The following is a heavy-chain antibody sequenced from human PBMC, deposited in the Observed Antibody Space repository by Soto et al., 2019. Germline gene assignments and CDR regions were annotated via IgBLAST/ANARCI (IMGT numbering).Heavy chain of an antibody. CDR1: GVSISSYY. J-gene: IGHJ1*01. D-gene: IGHD6-19*01. V-gene: IGHV4-59*01. CDR3: SRGPGAIAVAGNEYFQH. CDR2: IYYSGST. Sequence: SETLSHTCTVTGVSISSYYWSWIRQPPGKGLEWIGYIYYSGSTNYNPPLKSRVTISVNTSKNQFSLKLSSVTAADTAVYYCSRGPGAIAVAGNEYFQHWGQGTLVTVSS.